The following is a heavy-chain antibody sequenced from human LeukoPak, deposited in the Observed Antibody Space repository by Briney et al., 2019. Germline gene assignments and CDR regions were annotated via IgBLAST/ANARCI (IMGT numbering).Heavy chain of an antibody. CDR2: ISYDGINQ. J-gene: IGHJ4*02. CDR1: GFTFSSYA. V-gene: IGHV3-30*04. D-gene: IGHD1/OR15-1a*01. CDR3: TLTTFGVVYYFDY. Sequence: GGSLRLSCATSGFTFSSYAMHWVRQAPGKGLEWVALISYDGINQYYADSVKGRFIISRDNPKNTLYLQLNSLRLEDTAVYYCTLTTFGVVYYFDYWGQGTLVTVSS.